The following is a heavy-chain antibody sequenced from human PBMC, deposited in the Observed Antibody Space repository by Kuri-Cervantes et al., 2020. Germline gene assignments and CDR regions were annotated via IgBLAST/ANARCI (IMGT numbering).Heavy chain of an antibody. CDR1: GFTFSSYS. Sequence: GESLKISCAASGFTFSSYSMNWVRQAPGKGLEWVSSISSSSSYIYYADSVEGRFTISRDNAKNSLYLQMNSLRAEDTAVYYCAKGPGGSSSGWYVGIDWGQGTLVTVSS. J-gene: IGHJ4*02. D-gene: IGHD6-19*01. CDR2: ISSSSSYI. V-gene: IGHV3-21*04. CDR3: AKGPGGSSSGWYVGID.